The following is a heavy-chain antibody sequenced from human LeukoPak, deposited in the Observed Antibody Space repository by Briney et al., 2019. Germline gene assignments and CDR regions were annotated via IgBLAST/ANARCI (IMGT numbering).Heavy chain of an antibody. D-gene: IGHD3-16*01. J-gene: IGHJ4*02. CDR2: IYSGYGT. CDR3: ATALGEK. Sequence: GGSLRLLCGASVHTDNLKYLMGVPQAPGKGLEWVSIIYSGYGTYYADSVKGRFTISRDNSKNTLYLQMNSLRAEDTAVYYCATALGEKWGQGTLVTVSS. CDR1: VHTDNLKY. V-gene: IGHV3-53*01.